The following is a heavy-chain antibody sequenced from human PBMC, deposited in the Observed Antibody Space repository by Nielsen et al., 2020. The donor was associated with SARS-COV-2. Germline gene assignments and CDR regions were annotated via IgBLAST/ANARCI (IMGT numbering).Heavy chain of an antibody. D-gene: IGHD3-16*01. CDR1: EFSFEKSA. V-gene: IGHV3-23*01. CDR2: IVGSGGSP. Sequence: GESLKISCAVSEFSFEKSAMSWVRQAPGKGLEWVSGIVGSGGSPYYADSVQGRFTISRDKSKNTLYLQMNSLRAEDRAVYYCAKGRDYDYVWGSYWGHFDYWGQGTLVTVSS. J-gene: IGHJ4*02. CDR3: AKGRDYDYVWGSYWGHFDY.